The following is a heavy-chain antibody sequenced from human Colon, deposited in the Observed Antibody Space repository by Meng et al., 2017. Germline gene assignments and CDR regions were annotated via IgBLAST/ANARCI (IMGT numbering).Heavy chain of an antibody. D-gene: IGHD1-14*01. CDR1: GYSIGSGYY. CDR2: VHHRGNR. V-gene: IGHV4-38-2*02. Sequence: GSLRLSCSVSGYSIGSGYYWSWIRQAPGKGLEWIGTVHHRGNRYYNPSLKSRITMSVDKSKNQFSLRLNSVTATDTALYFCARRISAPMTNWFDPWGQGTLVTVSS. CDR3: ARRISAPMTNWFDP. J-gene: IGHJ5*02.